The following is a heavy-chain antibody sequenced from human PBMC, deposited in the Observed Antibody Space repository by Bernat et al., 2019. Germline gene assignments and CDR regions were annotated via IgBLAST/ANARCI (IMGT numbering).Heavy chain of an antibody. CDR1: GYTFSTYA. CDR3: ARRGGGSCADCSGNWFDP. J-gene: IGHJ5*02. Sequence: QVQLVQSGAEVRKPGASVKVSCKASGYTFSTYAMQWVRQAPGQRLEWMGWINAVNARTRYSQKFQGRVSITRDTSANTTYMELSSLTSEDTAVYYCARRGGGSCADCSGNWFDPWGQGTLVTVSS. CDR2: INAVNART. V-gene: IGHV1-3*01. D-gene: IGHD2-15*01.